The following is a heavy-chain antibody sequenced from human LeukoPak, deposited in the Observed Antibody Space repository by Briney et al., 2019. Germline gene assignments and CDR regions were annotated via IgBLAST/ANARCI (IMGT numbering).Heavy chain of an antibody. J-gene: IGHJ6*02. CDR3: ARNEWFGELSNYYYGMDV. D-gene: IGHD3-10*01. Sequence: PSETLSLTCTVSGGSISSYYWSSIRQPPGKGLEWIGYIYYNGSTNYNPSLKSRVTISVDTSKNQFSLKLSSVTAADTAVYYCARNEWFGELSNYYYGMDVWGQGTTVTVSS. CDR2: IYYNGST. CDR1: GGSISSYY. V-gene: IGHV4-59*01.